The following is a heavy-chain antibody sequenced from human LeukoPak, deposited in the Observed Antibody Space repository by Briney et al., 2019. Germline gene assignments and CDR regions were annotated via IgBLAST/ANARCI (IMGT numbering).Heavy chain of an antibody. Sequence: GGSLRLSCAASGFTFSNYAMSWVRQAPGRGLEWLGRIKSKSDGGTTDYVAPVKGRFTISKDDSKNTLYLQMNSLKTEDTAVYYCTTVPYYYDNSGYYHGVFDYWGQGTLVTVSS. V-gene: IGHV3-15*01. D-gene: IGHD3-22*01. CDR3: TTVPYYYDNSGYYHGVFDY. CDR1: GFTFSNYA. CDR2: IKSKSDGGTT. J-gene: IGHJ4*02.